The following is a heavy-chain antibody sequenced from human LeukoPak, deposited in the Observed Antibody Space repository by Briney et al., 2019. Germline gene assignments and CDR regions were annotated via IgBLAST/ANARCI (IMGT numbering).Heavy chain of an antibody. J-gene: IGHJ4*02. V-gene: IGHV4-59*01. Sequence: SETLCLTCSVSGDSIDGYYWSWIRQPPGKGLEWIGYIFYSGSTNYNPSLRSRVTLSVDTSKDQFSLSLSSVTAADTAFYYCARHRRMWLQLAAFDSWGQGTLVTVSS. D-gene: IGHD5-24*01. CDR2: IFYSGST. CDR1: GDSIDGYY. CDR3: ARHRRMWLQLAAFDS.